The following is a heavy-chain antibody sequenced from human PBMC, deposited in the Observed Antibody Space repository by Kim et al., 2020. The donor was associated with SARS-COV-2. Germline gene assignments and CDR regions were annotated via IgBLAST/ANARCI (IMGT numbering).Heavy chain of an antibody. CDR3: AKERRGRVSQQRGWFDP. CDR1: GFTFSSYA. J-gene: IGHJ5*02. D-gene: IGHD6-13*01. CDR2: ISGSGGST. V-gene: IGHV3-23*01. Sequence: GGSLRLSCAASGFTFSSYAMSWVRQAPGKGLEWVSAISGSGGSTYYADSVKGRFTISRDNSKNTLYLQMNSLRAEDTAVYYCAKERRGRVSQQRGWFDPWGQGALGTVSS.